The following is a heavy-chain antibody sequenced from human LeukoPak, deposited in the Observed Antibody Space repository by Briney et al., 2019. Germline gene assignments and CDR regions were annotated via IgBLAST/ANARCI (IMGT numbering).Heavy chain of an antibody. CDR3: ARSIAAAGPFDY. CDR2: ISAYNGNT. D-gene: IGHD6-13*01. CDR1: GYTFTSYG. Sequence: GAAVKVSFKASGYTFTSYGSSWVRRAPGQGLEWMGWISAYNGNTNYAQKLQGRVTMTTDTSTSTAYMELRSLRSDDPAVYYCARSIAAAGPFDYWGQGTLVTVSS. V-gene: IGHV1-18*01. J-gene: IGHJ4*02.